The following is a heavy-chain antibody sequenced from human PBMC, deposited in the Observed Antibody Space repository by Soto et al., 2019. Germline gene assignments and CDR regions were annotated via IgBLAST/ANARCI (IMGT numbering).Heavy chain of an antibody. CDR3: ARGSTQENFFDF. J-gene: IGHJ4*02. D-gene: IGHD6-6*01. CDR1: GGSISSGGYY. V-gene: IGHV4-61*08. Sequence: SETLSLTCTVSGGSISSGGYYWSWIRQHPGKGLEWIGYIYYSGGTNYNPSLKSRVTISVDTSKNQISLELSSVSAADTAVYYCARGSTQENFFDFWGQGTLVTVSS. CDR2: IYYSGGT.